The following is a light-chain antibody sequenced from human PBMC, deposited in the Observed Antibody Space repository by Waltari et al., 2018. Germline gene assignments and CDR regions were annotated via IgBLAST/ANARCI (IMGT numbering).Light chain of an antibody. J-gene: IGLJ2*01. V-gene: IGLV2-14*01. CDR3: SSYTSSSTPEVV. CDR2: YVS. Sequence: QSALTQPASVSGSPGQSITISCTGTSSDVGGYNYVSWYQQHPGKAPKLIIYYVSNRPSGVSNRFAGSKSGNTASLTSSGLQAEDEADYYCSSYTSSSTPEVVFGGGTKLTVL. CDR1: SSDVGGYNY.